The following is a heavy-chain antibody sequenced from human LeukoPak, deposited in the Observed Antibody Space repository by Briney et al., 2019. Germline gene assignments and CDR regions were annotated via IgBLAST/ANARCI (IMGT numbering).Heavy chain of an antibody. CDR3: ARFLMDYCDSSGQSPYNWFDP. CDR2: INHSGST. Sequence: SETLSLTCAVYGGSFSGYYWSWIRQPPGKGLEWIGEINHSGSTNYNPSLKSRVTISVDTSKNQFSLKLSSVTAADTAVYYCARFLMDYCDSSGQSPYNWFDPWGQGTLVTVSS. CDR1: GGSFSGYY. D-gene: IGHD3-22*01. V-gene: IGHV4-34*01. J-gene: IGHJ5*02.